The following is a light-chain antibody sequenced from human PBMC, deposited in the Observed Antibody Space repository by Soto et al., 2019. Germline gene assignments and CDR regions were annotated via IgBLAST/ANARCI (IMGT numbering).Light chain of an antibody. CDR1: QGIINY. J-gene: IGKJ4*01. Sequence: IQLTQSPSSLSASVGDRVTITCRASQGIINYLAWYQQKPGKAPKLLIYGASTLQSGVPSRFGGSGSGTDFTLTVSSLQPEDFATYYCQQANNFPPAFGGGTKVEIK. CDR2: GAS. V-gene: IGKV1-9*01. CDR3: QQANNFPPA.